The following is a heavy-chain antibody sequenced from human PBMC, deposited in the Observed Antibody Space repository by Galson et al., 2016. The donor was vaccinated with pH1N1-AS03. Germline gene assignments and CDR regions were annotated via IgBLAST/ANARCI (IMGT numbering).Heavy chain of an antibody. CDR1: GFPFSGYC. D-gene: IGHD6-19*01. CDR3: ASDGPPQGISVAGSFDF. CDR2: ISPTSSST. V-gene: IGHV3-21*01. Sequence: SLRLSCAASGFPFSGYCMNWVRQAPGKGLEWVAFISPTSSSTYYADSVKGRFTISRDTAKNSLFLQMNSLRDEDTAVYYCASDGPPQGISVAGSFDFWGQGTLVTVSS. J-gene: IGHJ4*02.